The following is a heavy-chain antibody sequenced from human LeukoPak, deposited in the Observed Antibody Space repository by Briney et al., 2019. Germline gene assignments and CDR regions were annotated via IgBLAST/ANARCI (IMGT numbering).Heavy chain of an antibody. CDR3: AKSNGYGLADI. J-gene: IGHJ3*02. CDR1: GGSISTSNYY. CDR2: IFYSGST. V-gene: IGHV4-39*07. Sequence: SETLSLTCTVSGGSISTSNYYWGWIRQPPGKGLEWIGNIFYSGSTYYSPSVKSRVTISLDTSRNQFSLKLNSVTAADTAVYYRAKSNGYGLADIWGQGTMVTVSS. D-gene: IGHD6-13*01.